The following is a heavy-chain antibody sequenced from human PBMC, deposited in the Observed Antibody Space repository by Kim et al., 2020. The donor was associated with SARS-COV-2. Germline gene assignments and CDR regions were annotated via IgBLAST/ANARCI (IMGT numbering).Heavy chain of an antibody. D-gene: IGHD3-9*01. CDR3: ARGWSEILAGYYLDY. Sequence: GGSLRPSCAASGFTFSKYTMNWVRQAPGKGLEWVSSISSGSSYIYYADSLKGRFTISRDNAKNSLYLQMNSLRAEDTAVYYCARGWSEILAGYYLDYWG. CDR1: GFTFSKYT. V-gene: IGHV3-21*01. J-gene: IGHJ4*01. CDR2: ISSGSSYI.